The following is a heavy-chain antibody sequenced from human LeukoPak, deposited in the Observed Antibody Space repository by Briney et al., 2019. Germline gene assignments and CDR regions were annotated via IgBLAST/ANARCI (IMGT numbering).Heavy chain of an antibody. V-gene: IGHV3-7*03. CDR2: IKLDGSEK. J-gene: IGHJ6*04. D-gene: IGHD3-10*01. CDR3: ARDDGYGSGSLNPYYYYGMDV. CDR1: GFTFSSYW. Sequence: GGSLRLSCAASGFTFSSYWMSWVRQAPGKGLEWVANIKLDGSEKNYVDSVKGRFTISRDNAKNSLLLQMDSLRAEDTAVYYCARDDGYGSGSLNPYYYYGMDVWGKGTTVTVSS.